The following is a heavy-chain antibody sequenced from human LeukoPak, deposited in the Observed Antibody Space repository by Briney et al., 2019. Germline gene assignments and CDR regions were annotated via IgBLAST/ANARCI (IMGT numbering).Heavy chain of an antibody. V-gene: IGHV4-30-4*01. J-gene: IGHJ6*02. Sequence: SQTLSLTCTVSGGSISSGDYYWSWIRQPPGKGLEWIGYIYYSGSTYYNPSLKSRVTISVDTSKNQFSLKLSSVTAADTAVYYCARETGGTIFGLGYYYGMDVWGQGTTVTVSS. CDR3: ARETGGTIFGLGYYYGMDV. D-gene: IGHD3/OR15-3a*01. CDR2: IYYSGST. CDR1: GGSISSGDYY.